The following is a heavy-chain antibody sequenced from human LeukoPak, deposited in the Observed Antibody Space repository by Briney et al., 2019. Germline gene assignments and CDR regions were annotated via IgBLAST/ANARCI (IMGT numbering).Heavy chain of an antibody. CDR3: ARGYNWNHPRAHYYYMDV. CDR1: GGSISSSSYY. D-gene: IGHD1-14*01. V-gene: IGHV4-39*06. Sequence: PSETLSLTCTVSGGSISSSSYYWGWIRQPPGKGLEWLGSIYYSGSTYYNPSLKSRVTISVDTSKNQFPLKLSSVTAADTAVYYCARGYNWNHPRAHYYYMDVWGKGTTVTVSS. J-gene: IGHJ6*03. CDR2: IYYSGST.